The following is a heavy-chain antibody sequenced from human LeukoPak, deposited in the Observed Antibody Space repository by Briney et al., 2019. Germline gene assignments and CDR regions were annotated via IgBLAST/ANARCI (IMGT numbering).Heavy chain of an antibody. V-gene: IGHV3-23*01. D-gene: IGHD2-8*01. CDR2: IRGSGGST. CDR3: AKESVYFYNMDV. CDR1: GFTFSSYA. J-gene: IGHJ6*02. Sequence: GGSLRLSWAASGFTFSSYAMSWVRQAPGKGLEWVSSIRGSGGSTYYADSVKGRFAISRDNSKNTLYLQINSLRAEDTAIYYCAKESVYFYNMDVWGQGTTVTVSS.